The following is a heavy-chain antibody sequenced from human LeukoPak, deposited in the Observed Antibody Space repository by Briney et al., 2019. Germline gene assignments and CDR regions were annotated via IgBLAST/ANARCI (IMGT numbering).Heavy chain of an antibody. CDR1: GGSISSGGYY. J-gene: IGHJ4*02. CDR3: ARQGGAFLEWFTGDVGYFDY. V-gene: IGHV4-31*03. Sequence: SQTLSLTCTVSGGSISSGGYYWSWIRQHPGKGLEWIGYIYYSGSTYYNPSLKSRVTISVDTSKNQFSLKLSSVTAADTAVYYCARQGGAFLEWFTGDVGYFDYWGQGALVTVSS. CDR2: IYYSGST. D-gene: IGHD3-3*02.